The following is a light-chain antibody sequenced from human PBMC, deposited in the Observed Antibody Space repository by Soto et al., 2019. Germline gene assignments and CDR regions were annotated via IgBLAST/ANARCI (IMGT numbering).Light chain of an antibody. Sequence: QSVLTQPPSVSAAPGQTVTISCSGSSSNIGNSYVSWYQQLPGTAPKLLIYENDKRPSGIPDRFSGSKSGTSATLVITGLQTGDEADYYCGTWDSSLIAGVFGGGTKVTVL. CDR2: END. CDR3: GTWDSSLIAGV. CDR1: SSNIGNSY. V-gene: IGLV1-51*02. J-gene: IGLJ3*02.